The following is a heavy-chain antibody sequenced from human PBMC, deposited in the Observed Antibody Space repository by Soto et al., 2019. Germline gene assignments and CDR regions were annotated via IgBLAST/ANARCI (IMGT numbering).Heavy chain of an antibody. Sequence: ASVTVSCKASGYTFPSYDINWVRQATGQGLEWMGWMNPNSGNTGYAQKFQGRVTLTRNTSISTAYMELSTLRSEDTAVYYCARGSLSGYYFDAFDIWGQGTMVTVSS. J-gene: IGHJ3*02. CDR3: ARGSLSGYYFDAFDI. V-gene: IGHV1-8*01. CDR2: MNPNSGNT. D-gene: IGHD3-22*01. CDR1: GYTFPSYD.